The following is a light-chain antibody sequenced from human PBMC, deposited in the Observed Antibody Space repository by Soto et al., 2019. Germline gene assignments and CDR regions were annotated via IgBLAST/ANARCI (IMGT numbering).Light chain of an antibody. Sequence: EIVLPQSPGTLSLSPGERATLSCRASQTVSDNYLAWYQQKPGQAPRLLIYGASNRATAIPDRFSGGGFGTDFTLTISRLEPEDLAVYFCQQYSSSPVTFARGTKVESK. J-gene: IGKJ4*01. CDR1: QTVSDNY. CDR2: GAS. V-gene: IGKV3-20*01. CDR3: QQYSSSPVT.